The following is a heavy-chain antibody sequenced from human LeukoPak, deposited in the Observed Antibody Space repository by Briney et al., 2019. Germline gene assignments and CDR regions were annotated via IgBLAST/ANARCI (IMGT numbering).Heavy chain of an antibody. D-gene: IGHD2-21*02. Sequence: ASVKVSCKASGGTFSSYAISWVRQAPGQGLEWMGGIIPIFGTANYAQKFQGRVTITADKSTSTAYMELSSLRSEDTAVYYCARGVVTAIPTPFDLWGRGTLVTVSS. CDR1: GGTFSSYA. J-gene: IGHJ2*01. CDR2: IIPIFGTA. CDR3: ARGVVTAIPTPFDL. V-gene: IGHV1-69*06.